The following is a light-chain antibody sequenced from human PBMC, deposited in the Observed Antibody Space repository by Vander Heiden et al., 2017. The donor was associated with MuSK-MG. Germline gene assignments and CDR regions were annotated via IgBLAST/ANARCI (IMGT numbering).Light chain of an antibody. Sequence: DIQMTQSPSTLSASLGERGTITCRASQSISSRLAWYQQKPGKAPNLLIYDASRLQSGVPSRFSGSGSGTEFTLTSSSLQPDDFATYYCQQYNSYWTFGQGTKVEIK. CDR2: DAS. CDR1: QSISSR. V-gene: IGKV1-5*01. CDR3: QQYNSYWT. J-gene: IGKJ1*01.